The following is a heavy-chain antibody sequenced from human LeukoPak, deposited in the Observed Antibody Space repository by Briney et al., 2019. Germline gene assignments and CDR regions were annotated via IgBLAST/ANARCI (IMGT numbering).Heavy chain of an antibody. Sequence: SETLSLTCTVSGGSISYYYWSGIRQPPGKGLEWIGYIYYSGSTKYNPSLKSQITISVDTSKNQFSLNLSSVTAADTAVYYCARGIVDPYSFDSWGQGTLVTVSS. CDR3: ARGIVDPYSFDS. CDR2: IYYSGST. V-gene: IGHV4-59*12. J-gene: IGHJ4*02. D-gene: IGHD2/OR15-2a*01. CDR1: GGSISYYY.